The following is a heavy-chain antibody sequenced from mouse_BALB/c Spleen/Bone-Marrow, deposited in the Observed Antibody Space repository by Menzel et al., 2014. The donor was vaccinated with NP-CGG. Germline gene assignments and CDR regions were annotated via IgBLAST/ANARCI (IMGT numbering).Heavy chain of an antibody. J-gene: IGHJ2*01. D-gene: IGHD3-2*01. V-gene: IGHV1-54*01. CDR3: AREWTARAVDY. CDR2: ISPGSGGA. CDR1: GYAFTNYL. Sequence: VKLQESGAELVRPGTSVKVSCKASGYAFTNYLIEWVKQRPVQGLEWIGVISPGSGGANYNAKFKGKATLTADKSSSTAYMQLSSLTSDDSAVYFCAREWTARAVDYWGQGTTLTVSS.